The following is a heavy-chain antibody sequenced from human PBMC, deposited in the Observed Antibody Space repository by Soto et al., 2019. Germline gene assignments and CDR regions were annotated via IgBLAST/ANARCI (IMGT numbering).Heavy chain of an antibody. CDR1: GFTFSSYA. V-gene: IGHV3-33*01. CDR3: ARGQLPAATTYFDF. D-gene: IGHD2-15*01. Sequence: PGGSLRLSCAASGFTFSSYAIHWVRQAPGKGLEWVAIIWLDGSNKYYADSVKGRFSISRDNSKNTLFLQMDSLRAEDTAVYYCARGQLPAATTYFDFWGQGTLVTVSS. J-gene: IGHJ4*02. CDR2: IWLDGSNK.